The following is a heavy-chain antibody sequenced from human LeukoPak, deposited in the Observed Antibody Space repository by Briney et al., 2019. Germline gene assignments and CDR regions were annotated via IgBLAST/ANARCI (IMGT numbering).Heavy chain of an antibody. CDR1: GGSFSGYY. CDR2: INHSGST. Sequence: PSETLSLTCAVYGGSFSGYYWSWIRQPPGKGLEWIGEINHSGSTNYNPSLKSRVTISVDTSKNQFSLKLSSATAADTAVYYCARGPRRVPYFDYWGQGTLVTVSS. CDR3: ARGPRRVPYFDY. J-gene: IGHJ4*02. V-gene: IGHV4-34*01.